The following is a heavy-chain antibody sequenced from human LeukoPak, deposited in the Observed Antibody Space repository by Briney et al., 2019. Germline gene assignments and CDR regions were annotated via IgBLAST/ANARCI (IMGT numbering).Heavy chain of an antibody. D-gene: IGHD3-10*01. V-gene: IGHV4-4*07. Sequence: PSETLSLTCTVSGGSITGYHWGWIRQPAGKGLEWIGRIYSSGNTYFDPSLKSRVTFSVDKSKNQFSLDLSSVTAADTAVYYCSRQLWLGAGYYMEVWGKGTPVTVSS. CDR2: IYSSGNT. CDR1: GGSITGYH. CDR3: SRQLWLGAGYYMEV. J-gene: IGHJ6*03.